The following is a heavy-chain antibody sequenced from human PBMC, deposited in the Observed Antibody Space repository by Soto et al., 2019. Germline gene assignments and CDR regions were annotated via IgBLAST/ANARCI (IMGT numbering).Heavy chain of an antibody. CDR1: GFTFSTAW. D-gene: IGHD3-10*01. CDR3: TGARGDY. J-gene: IGHJ4*02. V-gene: IGHV3-15*01. Sequence: LRLSCAASGFTFSTAWMSWVPQAPGKGLEWVGRIKSKTDGGTTDYEAPVKSRFTISRDDSKNTLYLQMNSLKTQETAVYYCTGARGDYWGQGTLVTVSS. CDR2: IKSKTDGGTT.